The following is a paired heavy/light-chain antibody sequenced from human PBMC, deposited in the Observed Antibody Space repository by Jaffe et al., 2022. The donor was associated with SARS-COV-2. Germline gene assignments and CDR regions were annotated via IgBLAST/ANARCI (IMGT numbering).Light chain of an antibody. CDR2: FDR. J-gene: IGLJ2*01. Sequence: SYVLTQPPSVSVAPGETARFTCGGDNIGSKSVHWYQQRPGQAPVLVISFDRDRPSGIPERFLGSNPGNTATLTISRVEAGDEADYYCQVWDTTSDHSVVFGGGTKLTVL. CDR3: QVWDTTSDHSVV. CDR1: NIGSKS. V-gene: IGLV3-21*04.
Heavy chain of an antibody. CDR1: GDSISSSAYY. V-gene: IGHV4-39*01. CDR3: ARRGLGWPQSVGYYFDF. Sequence: QPQLQGSGPGLVKPSETLSLTCTVSGDSISSSAYYWGWIRQPPGKGLEWIGTFHYGGTTHYNPSLKSRITVSVDTSANQFSLKLSSVTAADTAVYYCARRGLGWPQSVGYYFDFWGQGILVTVSS. D-gene: IGHD1-26*01. CDR2: FHYGGTT. J-gene: IGHJ4*02.